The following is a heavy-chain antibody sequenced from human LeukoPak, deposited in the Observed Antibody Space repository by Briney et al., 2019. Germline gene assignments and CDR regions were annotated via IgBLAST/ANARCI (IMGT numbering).Heavy chain of an antibody. CDR1: GGSISGYY. Sequence: KASETLSLTCTVSGGSISGYYWSWIRQPPGKGLEWIGYIYSSGSTNYNPSLKSRVTISIDTSKNQFPLKLSSVTAADTAVYYCAREGTTVTHFDYWGQGTLVTVSS. V-gene: IGHV4-59*01. CDR3: AREGTTVTHFDY. J-gene: IGHJ4*02. D-gene: IGHD4-11*01. CDR2: IYSSGST.